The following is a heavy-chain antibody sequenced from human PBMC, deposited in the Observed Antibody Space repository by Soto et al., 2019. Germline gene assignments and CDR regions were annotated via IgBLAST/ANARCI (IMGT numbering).Heavy chain of an antibody. CDR3: ARGPRIVVVVAATIKFDY. J-gene: IGHJ4*02. CDR2: INHSGST. CDR1: GGSFSGYY. V-gene: IGHV4-34*01. Sequence: QVQLQQWGAGLLKPSETLSLTCAVYGGSFSGYYWSWIRQPPGKGLEWIGEINHSGSTNYNPSLKSRVTISVETSNHQFSLKLSSVTAADTAVYYCARGPRIVVVVAATIKFDYWGQGTLVTVCS. D-gene: IGHD2-15*01.